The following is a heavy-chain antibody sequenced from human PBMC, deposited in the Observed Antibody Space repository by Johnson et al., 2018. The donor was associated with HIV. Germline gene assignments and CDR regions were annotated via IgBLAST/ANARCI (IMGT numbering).Heavy chain of an antibody. J-gene: IGHJ3*01. V-gene: IGHV3-66*02. Sequence: VQLVESGGGLVQPGGSLRLSCAASGFTVSRNYLSWVRQAPGKGLESVSVVYSGGTTHYADSVKGRSTISRDNSKNTLYLQMNSLRAEDTAVYYCARDPPGRAFDVWGLGTTVTVSS. CDR2: VYSGGTT. CDR1: GFTVSRNY. CDR3: ARDPPGRAFDV.